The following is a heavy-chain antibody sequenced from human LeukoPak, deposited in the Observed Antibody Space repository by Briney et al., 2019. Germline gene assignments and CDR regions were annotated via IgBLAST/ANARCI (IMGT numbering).Heavy chain of an antibody. J-gene: IGHJ4*02. Sequence: SETLSLTCTVYGDSISSGSYYWVWIRQSPGKGLEWIGSIYYSGSTYYNPSLKSRVTISVDTSKNQFFLNLSSVTAADTAVYYCARDRQQLVRGDHFDYWGQGALVTVSS. CDR3: ARDRQQLVRGDHFDY. CDR2: IYYSGST. D-gene: IGHD6-13*01. CDR1: GDSISSGSYY. V-gene: IGHV4-39*07.